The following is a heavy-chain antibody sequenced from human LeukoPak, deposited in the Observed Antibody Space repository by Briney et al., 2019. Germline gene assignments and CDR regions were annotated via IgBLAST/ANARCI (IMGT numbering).Heavy chain of an antibody. V-gene: IGHV4-61*02. J-gene: IGHJ6*04. CDR2: IYTSGST. CDR3: ARRGDV. CDR1: GGSISSGSYY. Sequence: KASQTLSLTCTVSGGSISSGSYYWSWIRQPAGKGLEWIGRIYTSGSTDYNPSLKSRVTISVDTSKNQFSLNLSSVTAADTAVYYCARRGDVWGKGTTVTISS.